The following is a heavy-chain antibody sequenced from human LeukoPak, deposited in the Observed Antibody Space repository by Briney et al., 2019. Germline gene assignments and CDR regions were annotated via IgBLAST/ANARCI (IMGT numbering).Heavy chain of an antibody. V-gene: IGHV3-23*01. J-gene: IGHJ6*02. Sequence: GGSLRLSCAASGFTFSSYAMSWVRQAPGKGLEWVSAISGSGGSTYCADSVKGRFTISRDNSKNTLYLQMNSLRAEDTAVYYCAKTIGGYYYYYGMDVWGQGTTVTVSS. CDR1: GFTFSSYA. CDR3: AKTIGGYYYYYGMDV. D-gene: IGHD3-16*01. CDR2: ISGSGGST.